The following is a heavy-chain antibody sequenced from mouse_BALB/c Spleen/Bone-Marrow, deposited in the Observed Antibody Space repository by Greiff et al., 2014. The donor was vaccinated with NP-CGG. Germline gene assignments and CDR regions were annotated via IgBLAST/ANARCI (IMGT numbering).Heavy chain of an antibody. V-gene: IGHV5-12-2*01. CDR3: ARHGGSRGYYFDY. CDR1: GFTFSSYT. J-gene: IGHJ2*01. Sequence: EVKLMESGGGLVQPGGSLKLSCAASGFTFSSYTMSWVRQTPEKRLEWVAYISNGGGSTYYPDTVKGRFTISRDNAKNTLYLQMSRLKSEDTAMYYCARHGGSRGYYFDYWGQGTTLTVSS. D-gene: IGHD1-1*01. CDR2: ISNGGGST.